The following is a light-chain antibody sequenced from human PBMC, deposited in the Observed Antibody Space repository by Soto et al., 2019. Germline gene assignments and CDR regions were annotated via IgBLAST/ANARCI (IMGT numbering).Light chain of an antibody. CDR1: QSVGNH. Sequence: DIQMTQSPASLSASVGDRITITCRASQSVGNHLNWYQQKPGKAPKLLIYATSMLQRGVPSRFSGSGSGTDSTLTISSLQPEDFTTYSYQQSHRTVSFGQGTNLEVK. CDR3: QQSHRTVS. J-gene: IGKJ2*03. CDR2: ATS. V-gene: IGKV1-39*01.